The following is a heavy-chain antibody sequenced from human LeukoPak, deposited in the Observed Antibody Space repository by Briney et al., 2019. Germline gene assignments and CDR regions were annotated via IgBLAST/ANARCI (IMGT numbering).Heavy chain of an antibody. CDR3: ARYAEMATIYNWFDP. Sequence: SETLSLTCTVSGASISSYYWSWIRQPPGKGLEWIGYIYYSGSTNYNPSLKSRVTISVDTSKNQFSLKLSSVTAADTAVYYCARYAEMATIYNWFDPWGQGTLVTVSS. CDR2: IYYSGST. CDR1: GASISSYY. D-gene: IGHD5-24*01. V-gene: IGHV4-59*01. J-gene: IGHJ5*02.